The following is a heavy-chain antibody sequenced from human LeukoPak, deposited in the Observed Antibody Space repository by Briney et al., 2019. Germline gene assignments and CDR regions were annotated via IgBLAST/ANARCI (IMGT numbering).Heavy chain of an antibody. CDR1: GDSVSSNSAA. V-gene: IGHV6-1*01. CDR3: ARVLSSAFAWYFDY. J-gene: IGHJ4*02. D-gene: IGHD2/OR15-2a*01. CDR2: TYYRSKWYN. Sequence: SQTLSLTCAISGDSVSSNSAAWNWITQSPWRDLEWLGRTYYRSKWYNDYAVSVKSRITINPDTSKNQFSLQLNSVTPEDTAVYYCARVLSSAFAWYFDYWGQGTLVTVSS.